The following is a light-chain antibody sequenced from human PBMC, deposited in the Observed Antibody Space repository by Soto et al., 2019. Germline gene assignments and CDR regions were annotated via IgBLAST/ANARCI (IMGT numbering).Light chain of an antibody. Sequence: DIQVTPSPSSLSASVGDRVTMTCRASQAIREDLGWFQQKPGKAPKRLIYGGSTLHSGVPSRFSGSGSGTEFTLTISSLQPDDFATYYCQQYNSYSEAFGQGTKVDIK. V-gene: IGKV1-17*01. J-gene: IGKJ1*01. CDR3: QQYNSYSEA. CDR1: QAIRED. CDR2: GGS.